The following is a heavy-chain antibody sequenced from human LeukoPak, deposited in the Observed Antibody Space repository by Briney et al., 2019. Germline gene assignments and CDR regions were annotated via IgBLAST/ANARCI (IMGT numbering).Heavy chain of an antibody. J-gene: IGHJ4*02. Sequence: GASVKVSCKASGGTFSSYAISWVRQAPGQGLEWMGWINPNSGGTNYVQKFQGRVTMTRDTSISTAYMELSRLRSDDTAVYYCARDLAVGATSSWGQGTLVTVSS. D-gene: IGHD1-26*01. V-gene: IGHV1-2*02. CDR3: ARDLAVGATSS. CDR1: GGTFSSYA. CDR2: INPNSGGT.